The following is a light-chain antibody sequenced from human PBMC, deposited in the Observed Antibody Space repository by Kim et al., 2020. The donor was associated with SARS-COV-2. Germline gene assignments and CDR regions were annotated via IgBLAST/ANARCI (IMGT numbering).Light chain of an antibody. CDR3: HQRSSWPRT. V-gene: IGKV3-11*01. CDR2: DAS. J-gene: IGKJ3*01. Sequence: EIVLTQSPATLSLSPGERATLSCRASQSVSSSLNWYQQRPGQAPRLLIYDASKRATGIPGKFSGSGSGTDFTLTISSLEPEDFAVYYCHQRSSWPRTFGPGTKVDIK. CDR1: QSVSSS.